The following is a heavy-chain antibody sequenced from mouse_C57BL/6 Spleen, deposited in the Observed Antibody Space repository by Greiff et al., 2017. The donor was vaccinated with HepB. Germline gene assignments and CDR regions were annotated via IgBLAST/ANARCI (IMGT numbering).Heavy chain of an antibody. CDR1: GFTFSSYG. V-gene: IGHV5-6*01. D-gene: IGHD2-12*01. CDR2: ISSGGSYT. CDR3: ARHLGYDNFDY. Sequence: DVQLQESGGDLVKPGGSLKLSCAASGFTFSSYGMSWVRQTPDKRLEWVATISSGGSYTYYPDSVKGRFTISRDNAKNTLYLQMSSLKSEDTAMYYCARHLGYDNFDYWGQGTTLTVSS. J-gene: IGHJ2*01.